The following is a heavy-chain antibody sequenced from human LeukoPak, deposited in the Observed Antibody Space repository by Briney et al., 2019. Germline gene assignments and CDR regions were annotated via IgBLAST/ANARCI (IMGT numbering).Heavy chain of an antibody. CDR3: ARGVYYYDSSGYYSFDY. CDR2: IYYSGST. Sequence: SETLSLTCTVSGGSFSSGSYHWSWIRQPPGKGLEWIGYIYYSGSTNYSPSLKSRVTISVDTSKNQFSLKLSSVTAADTAVYYCARGVYYYDSSGYYSFDYWGQGTLVTVSS. D-gene: IGHD3-22*01. J-gene: IGHJ4*02. CDR1: GGSFSSGSYH. V-gene: IGHV4-61*01.